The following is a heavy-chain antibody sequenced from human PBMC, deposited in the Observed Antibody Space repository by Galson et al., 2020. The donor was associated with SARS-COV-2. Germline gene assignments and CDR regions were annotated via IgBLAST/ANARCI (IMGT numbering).Heavy chain of an antibody. CDR2: IKPNSGGT. CDR1: GYTFTGYY. CDR3: ARVNTAMTYDAFDI. Sequence: ASVKDSCKASGYTFTGYYMHWVRQATGQGLEWMGWIKPNSGGTNYAQKFQGRVTMTRDTSISTAYMELSRLRSDDTVVYYCARVNTAMTYDAFDIWGQGTMVTVSS. V-gene: IGHV1-2*02. J-gene: IGHJ3*02. D-gene: IGHD5-18*01.